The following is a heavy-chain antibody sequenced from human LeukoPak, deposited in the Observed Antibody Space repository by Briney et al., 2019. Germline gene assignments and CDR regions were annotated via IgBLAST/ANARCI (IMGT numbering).Heavy chain of an antibody. J-gene: IGHJ3*02. CDR2: IYWNDDK. D-gene: IGHD1-14*01. CDR1: GFSRNTSGVG. CDR3: AHRLPDGRVGCAFGM. Sequence: SGPTLVIPTQILTLTCTFSGFSRNTSGVGVGWIRQPPGKALEWLALIYWNDDKRYSPSLKSRLTITKDTVKNLVDLTMSSRDAVDTATYYCAHRLPDGRVGCAFGMWREGPVLTVSS. V-gene: IGHV2-5*01.